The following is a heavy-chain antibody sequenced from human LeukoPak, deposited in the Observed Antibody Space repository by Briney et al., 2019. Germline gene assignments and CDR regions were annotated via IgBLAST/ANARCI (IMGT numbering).Heavy chain of an antibody. D-gene: IGHD4-11*01. V-gene: IGHV3-74*01. J-gene: IGHJ4*02. CDR3: ARSNQADDY. CDR2: VNPGGSST. Sequence: GGSLRLSCAATGFTFSSYWMHWVRQVPGKGLVWVSRVNPGGSSTAYADSVKGRFSISRDNARNTLYLQMNSLRDEDTAVYYCARSNQADDYWGQGTLVTVSS. CDR1: GFTFSSYW.